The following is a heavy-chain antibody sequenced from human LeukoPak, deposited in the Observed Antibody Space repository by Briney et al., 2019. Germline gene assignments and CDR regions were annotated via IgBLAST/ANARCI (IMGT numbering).Heavy chain of an antibody. CDR3: ARGLWFGDENPPYFDY. V-gene: IGHV4-61*02. Sequence: ASETLSLTCSVSGGSISSSNYYWSWIRQPAGKGLEWIGRIYTSESTNYNPSLKSRVTISVDTSRNQFSLKLSSVTAADTAVYYCARGLWFGDENPPYFDYWGQGILVTVSS. D-gene: IGHD3-10*01. J-gene: IGHJ4*02. CDR1: GGSISSSNYY. CDR2: IYTSEST.